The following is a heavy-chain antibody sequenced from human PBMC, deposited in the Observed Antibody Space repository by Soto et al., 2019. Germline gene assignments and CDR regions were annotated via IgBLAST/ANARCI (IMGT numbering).Heavy chain of an antibody. CDR2: ISSSGYI. Sequence: GSLRLSCAASGFNFNSYTINWVRQAPGKRLEWLSSISSSGYIFSTDSVRGRFTISRDNAKNSVYLQINSLRAEDTAVYFCAGDCGGVSCYPGMDVWGQGXTVTVSS. V-gene: IGHV3-21*01. J-gene: IGHJ6*02. CDR1: GFNFNSYT. CDR3: AGDCGGVSCYPGMDV. D-gene: IGHD2-15*01.